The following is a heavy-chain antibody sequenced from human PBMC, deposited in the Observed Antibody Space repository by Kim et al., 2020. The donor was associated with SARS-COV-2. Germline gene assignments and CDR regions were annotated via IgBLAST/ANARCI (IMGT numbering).Heavy chain of an antibody. CDR1: GGSISSGGYY. CDR3: ARGGPDYEVSWFDP. D-gene: IGHD4-17*01. J-gene: IGHJ5*02. V-gene: IGHV4-31*03. CDR2: IYYSGST. Sequence: SETLSLTCTVSGGSISSGGYYWSWIRQHPGKGLEWIGYIYYSGSTYYNPSLKSRVTISVDTSKNQFSLKLSSVTAADTAVYYCARGGPDYEVSWFDPWGQGTLVTVSS.